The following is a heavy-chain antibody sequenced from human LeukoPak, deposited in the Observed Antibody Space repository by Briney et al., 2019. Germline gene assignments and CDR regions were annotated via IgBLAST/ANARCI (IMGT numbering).Heavy chain of an antibody. CDR1: GGSFSAYR. V-gene: IGHV4-34*01. Sequence: SETLSLTCAVFGGSFSAYRWTWIRQSPGKGLEWIGEINHSGSTNYNPSLKSRVTISADTSKNQFSLRLSSVTAADTAVYYCARSYDNSRLRGFDIWGQGTMVIVSS. CDR3: ARSYDNSRLRGFDI. J-gene: IGHJ3*02. CDR2: INHSGST. D-gene: IGHD3-22*01.